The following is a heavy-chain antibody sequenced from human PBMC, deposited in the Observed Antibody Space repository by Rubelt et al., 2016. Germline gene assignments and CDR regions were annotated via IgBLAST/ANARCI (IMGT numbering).Heavy chain of an antibody. V-gene: IGHV1-18*01. CDR1: GYTFTTFG. Sequence: QVQLVQSGAEVKKPGASVKVSCRTSGYTFTTFGISWIRQAPGQGLEWMGWISTSNGNIKYGEKFQGRVTMTTDTSTSTVDMEMRSLRSDDTAVYYCARGGIYSPDYWGQGTLVTVSS. CDR2: ISTSNGNI. J-gene: IGHJ4*02. D-gene: IGHD3-16*01. CDR3: ARGGIYSPDY.